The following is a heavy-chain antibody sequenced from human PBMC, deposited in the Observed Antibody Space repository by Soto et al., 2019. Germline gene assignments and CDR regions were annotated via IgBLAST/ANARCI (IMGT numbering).Heavy chain of an antibody. CDR3: ARVEYYYDSSGSSDAFDI. Sequence: QVQLVQSGAEVKKPGASVKVSCKASGYTFTSYGISWVRQAPGQGLEWMGWISAYNGNTNYAQKLQGRVTMTTDTSTSSAYMELRSLRSDDTAVYYCARVEYYYDSSGSSDAFDIWGQGTMVTVSS. J-gene: IGHJ3*02. D-gene: IGHD3-22*01. CDR2: ISAYNGNT. CDR1: GYTFTSYG. V-gene: IGHV1-18*01.